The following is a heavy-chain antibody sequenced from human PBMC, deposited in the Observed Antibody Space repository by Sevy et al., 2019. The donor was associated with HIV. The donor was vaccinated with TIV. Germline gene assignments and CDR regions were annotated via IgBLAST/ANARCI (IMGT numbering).Heavy chain of an antibody. J-gene: IGHJ5*02. V-gene: IGHV4-34*01. CDR3: ARGVSGDIVVVPAAIPFWFDP. Sequence: SETLSLTCAVYGGSLSGYYWSWIRQPPGKGLEWIGEINHSGSTNYNPSLKSRVTISVDTSKNQFSLKLSSVTAADTAVYYCARGVSGDIVVVPAAIPFWFDPWGQGTLVTVSS. CDR1: GGSLSGYY. D-gene: IGHD2-2*01. CDR2: INHSGST.